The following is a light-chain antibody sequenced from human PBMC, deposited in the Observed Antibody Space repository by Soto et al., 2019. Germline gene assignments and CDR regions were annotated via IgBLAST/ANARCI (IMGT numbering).Light chain of an antibody. CDR3: QQYNKWPPYT. CDR1: QSVTTN. J-gene: IGKJ2*01. Sequence: EIVMTQSPATLSVSPGERATLSCRASQSVTTNLAWYQQKPGQAPRLLIYGASSRATGIPARFSGSGSGTEFTRTISRLQSEDFAVYYCQQYNKWPPYTFGQGTKLEIK. CDR2: GAS. V-gene: IGKV3-15*01.